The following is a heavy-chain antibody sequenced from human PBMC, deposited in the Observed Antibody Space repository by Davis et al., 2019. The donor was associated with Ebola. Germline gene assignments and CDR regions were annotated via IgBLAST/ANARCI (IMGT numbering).Heavy chain of an antibody. J-gene: IGHJ4*02. CDR1: GFNFRNYG. CDR3: ARVRGTGVWGLDY. D-gene: IGHD3/OR15-3a*01. V-gene: IGHV3-7*01. CDR2: IKQDGSEK. Sequence: GESLKISCEVSGFNFRNYGMHWVRQAPGKGLEWVANIKQDGSEKYYVDSVKGRFTISRDNAKNSLYLQMNSLRAEDTAVYYCARVRGTGVWGLDYWGQGTLVTVSS.